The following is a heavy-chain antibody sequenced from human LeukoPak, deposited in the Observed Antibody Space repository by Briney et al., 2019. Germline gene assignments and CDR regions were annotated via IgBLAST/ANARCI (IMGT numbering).Heavy chain of an antibody. J-gene: IGHJ4*02. CDR2: VQTKANSYAT. D-gene: IGHD6-19*01. V-gene: IGHV3-73*01. Sequence: PGGSLRLSCAASGFTFSASDVHSVRQASGKGLEWVGRVQTKANSYATAYAASLKGRFTISRDDSANTAYLQMNSLRTEDTALYYCTTYRSGHYWGQGTLVTVSS. CDR1: GFTFSASD. CDR3: TTYRSGHY.